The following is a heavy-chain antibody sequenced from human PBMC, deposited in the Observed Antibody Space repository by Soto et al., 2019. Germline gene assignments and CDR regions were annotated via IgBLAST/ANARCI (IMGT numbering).Heavy chain of an antibody. Sequence: QVQLVQSGADVKKPGASVKVSCKASGYNFTSYGISWVRQAPGQGLEWMGWISPHNDRTKYARRFQVRATMTTETPTSTVYMELGSLRSDDTAVYYCARDLYYSSGRYFDHDAFDIWGQGTVVTVSS. J-gene: IGHJ3*02. V-gene: IGHV1-18*01. CDR2: ISPHNDRT. D-gene: IGHD6-19*01. CDR3: ARDLYYSSGRYFDHDAFDI. CDR1: GYNFTSYG.